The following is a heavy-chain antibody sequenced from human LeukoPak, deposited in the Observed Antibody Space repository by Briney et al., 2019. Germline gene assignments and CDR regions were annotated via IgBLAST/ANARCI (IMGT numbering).Heavy chain of an antibody. CDR1: GGSISSSSYY. V-gene: IGHV4-39*01. J-gene: IGHJ4*02. D-gene: IGHD3-16*01. Sequence: SETLSLTCTVSGGSISSSSYYWGWIRQPPGKGLEWIGSIYYSGSTYYNPSLKSRVTISVDTSKNQFSLKLSSVTAADTAVYYCARLLGPIGDFDYWGQGTLVTASS. CDR3: ARLLGPIGDFDY. CDR2: IYYSGST.